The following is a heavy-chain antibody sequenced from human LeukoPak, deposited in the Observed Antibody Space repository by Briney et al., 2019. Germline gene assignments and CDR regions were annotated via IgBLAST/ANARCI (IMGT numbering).Heavy chain of an antibody. CDR1: GFTFSSYS. D-gene: IGHD6-13*01. CDR3: ARDRSSSWSGGAFDI. CDR2: ISSSSSYI. V-gene: IGHV3-21*01. Sequence: GGSLRLSCAASGFTFSSYSMNWVRQAPGKGLEWVSSISSSSSYIYYADSVKGRFTISRDNAKNSLYLQMNSLRAEDTAVYYCARDRSSSWSGGAFDIWGQGTMATVSS. J-gene: IGHJ3*02.